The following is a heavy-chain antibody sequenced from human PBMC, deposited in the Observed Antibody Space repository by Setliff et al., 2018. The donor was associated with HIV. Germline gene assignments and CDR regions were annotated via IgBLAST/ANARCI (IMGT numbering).Heavy chain of an antibody. CDR1: GGSFGDYH. CDR2: IFRSGTT. CDR3: ARDRHYSGLGSYGP. Sequence: PSETLSLTCTLSGGSFGDYHRSWIRQPAGRGLEWIGRIFRSGTTDYKFSLKSRVTISIDTSRNQFSLRLTSVTAEATAVYYCARDRHYSGLGSYGPWGPGTLVTVSS. V-gene: IGHV4-4*07. J-gene: IGHJ5*02. D-gene: IGHD3-10*01.